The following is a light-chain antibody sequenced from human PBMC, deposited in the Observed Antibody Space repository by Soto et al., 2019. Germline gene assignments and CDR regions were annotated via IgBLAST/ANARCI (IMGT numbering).Light chain of an antibody. CDR2: DAS. CDR1: QSVSSN. J-gene: IGKJ4*01. CDR3: QQRRIWPLT. Sequence: IVLTQSPATLSLSLGERATLSCRASQSVSSNLAWYQQKPGQPPRLLIYDASNRATGIPARFSGSGSVTDFTLTISSLEPEDFAVYYCQQRRIWPLTFGGGTKVEIK. V-gene: IGKV3-11*01.